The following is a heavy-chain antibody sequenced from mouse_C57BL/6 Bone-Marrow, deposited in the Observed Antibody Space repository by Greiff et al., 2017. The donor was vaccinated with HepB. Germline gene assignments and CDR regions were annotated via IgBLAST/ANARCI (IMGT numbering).Heavy chain of an antibody. CDR2: IDPETGGT. CDR3: TGDDAWFAY. CDR1: GYTFTDYE. Sequence: VQLQQPGAELVRPGASVTLSCKASGYTFTDYEMHWVKQTPVHGLEWIGAIDPETGGTAYNQKFKGKAILTADKSSSTAYMELRSLTSEDSAVSYCTGDDAWFAYWGRGTGVTVSA. V-gene: IGHV1-15*01. J-gene: IGHJ3*01.